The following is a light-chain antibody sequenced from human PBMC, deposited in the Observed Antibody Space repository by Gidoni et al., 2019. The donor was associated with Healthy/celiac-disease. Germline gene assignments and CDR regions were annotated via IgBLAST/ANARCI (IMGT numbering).Light chain of an antibody. CDR1: QSVLYRSKNKNY. V-gene: IGKV4-1*01. CDR3: QQYYSTPLA. Sequence: DIVMTQSPDSLAVSLGERATINCKSSQSVLYRSKNKNYLAWYQQKPGQTPKLLIYWASTRESGVPDRFSGSGSGTDFTLTISSLQAEDVAVYYCQQYYSTPLAFGQGTKVEIK. J-gene: IGKJ1*01. CDR2: WAS.